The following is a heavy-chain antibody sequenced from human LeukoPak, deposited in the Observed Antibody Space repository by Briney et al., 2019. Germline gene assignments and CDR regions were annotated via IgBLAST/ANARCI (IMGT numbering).Heavy chain of an antibody. CDR3: ARDFPPYYYGSGSYMDV. D-gene: IGHD3-10*01. V-gene: IGHV3-66*01. J-gene: IGHJ6*02. Sequence: GGSLRLSCAASGFTVSSNYMSWVRQAPGNGLEWVSVIYSGGSTYYADSVKGRFTISRDNSKNTLYLQMNSLRAEDTAVYYCARDFPPYYYGSGSYMDVWGQGTTVTVSS. CDR1: GFTVSSNY. CDR2: IYSGGST.